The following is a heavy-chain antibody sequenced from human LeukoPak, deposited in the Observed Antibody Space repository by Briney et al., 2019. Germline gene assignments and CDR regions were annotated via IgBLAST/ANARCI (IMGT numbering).Heavy chain of an antibody. Sequence: SETLSLTCSVSGGSVSSYYWSWIRQSPGKGLEWIGYIHNSGRTNYNPSLKSRVTISVDTSKNQFSLKLTSVTAADTAVYYCARGQRGLPYWGQGTLVTVSS. CDR1: GGSVSSYY. CDR3: ARGQRGLPY. D-gene: IGHD2-21*01. V-gene: IGHV4-59*02. CDR2: IHNSGRT. J-gene: IGHJ4*02.